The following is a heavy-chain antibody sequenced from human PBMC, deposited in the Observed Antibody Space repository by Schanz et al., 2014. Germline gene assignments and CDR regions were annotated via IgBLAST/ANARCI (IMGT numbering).Heavy chain of an antibody. V-gene: IGHV3-11*06. CDR2: VSRSTPDI. CDR1: GFPFSDYF. J-gene: IGHJ1*01. CDR3: VSSGTYSSYAS. Sequence: QVQLVDSGGGLVKPGGSLRLSCTASGFPFSDYFMAWIRQPPGRGLEWVSYVSRSTPDIYYSDSVKGRFTMSRDNAKNSVFLQMNSLRAEDTAVYHCVSSGTYSSYASWGQGTLVTVSS. D-gene: IGHD3-10*01.